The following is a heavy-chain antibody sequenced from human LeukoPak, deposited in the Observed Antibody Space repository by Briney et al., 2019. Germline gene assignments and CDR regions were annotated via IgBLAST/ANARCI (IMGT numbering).Heavy chain of an antibody. CDR3: ARAAKDSNYPGTGRPKFDP. CDR1: GYSISSGYY. J-gene: IGHJ5*02. CDR2: IYHSGST. Sequence: PSETLSLTCTVSGYSISSGYYWGWIRQPPGKGLEWIGSIYHSGSTYYNPSLESRVTISVDTSKNQFSLKLSSVTAADTAVYYCARAAKDSNYPGTGRPKFDPWGQGTLVTVSS. V-gene: IGHV4-38-2*02. D-gene: IGHD4-11*01.